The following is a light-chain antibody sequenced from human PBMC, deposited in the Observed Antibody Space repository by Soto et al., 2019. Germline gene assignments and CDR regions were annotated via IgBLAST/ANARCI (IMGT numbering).Light chain of an antibody. CDR2: AAS. CDR3: QQYNNWPRT. Sequence: EIVLTQSPGTLSLSPGERATLSCRASQSVSSSYLAWYQQKPGQAPRLLIYAASTRATGIPARFSGSGSGTDFTLTISSLQSEDFAVYYCQQYNNWPRTFGQGTKVDIK. J-gene: IGKJ1*01. V-gene: IGKV3-15*01. CDR1: QSVSSSY.